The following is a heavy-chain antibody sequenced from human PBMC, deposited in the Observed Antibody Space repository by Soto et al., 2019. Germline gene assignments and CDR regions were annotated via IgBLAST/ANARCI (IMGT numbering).Heavy chain of an antibody. CDR3: ARDLYYGSGGYRWFDP. D-gene: IGHD3-10*01. V-gene: IGHV1-18*04. CDR2: ISAYNGNT. CDR1: GYTFTSYG. J-gene: IGHJ5*02. Sequence: QVQLVQSGAEVKKPGASVKVSCKASGYTFTSYGISWVRQAPGQGLEWVGWISAYNGNTNYAQKLQGRVTMTTDTSTTTAYMELRSLRSDDTAVYYCARDLYYGSGGYRWFDPWGQGTLVTVSS.